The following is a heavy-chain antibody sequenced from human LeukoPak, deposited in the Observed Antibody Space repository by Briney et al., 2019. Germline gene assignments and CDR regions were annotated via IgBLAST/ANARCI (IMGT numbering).Heavy chain of an antibody. J-gene: IGHJ4*02. CDR3: ARVITVRGVIFDY. CDR2: IYYSGST. V-gene: IGHV4-59*01. Sequence: SETLSHTCTVSGCSFSTYYSSWIRQPPGKGLEWIGYIYYSGSTNYNPSLKSRVAILVDTSKNQFSLNLSSVTAADTAVYYCARVITVRGVIFDYWGQGTLVTVSS. CDR1: GCSFSTYY. D-gene: IGHD3-16*01.